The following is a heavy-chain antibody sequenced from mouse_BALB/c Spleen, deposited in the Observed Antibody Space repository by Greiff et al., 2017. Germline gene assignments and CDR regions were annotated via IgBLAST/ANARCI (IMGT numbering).Heavy chain of an antibody. CDR2: ISNGGGST. Sequence: EVKLMESGGGLVQPGGSLKLSCAASGFTFSSYTMSWVRQTPEKRLEWVAYISNGGGSTYYPDTVKGRFTISRDNAKNTLYLQMSSLKSEDTAMYYCARNWDVYAMDYWGQGTSVTVSS. D-gene: IGHD4-1*01. CDR3: ARNWDVYAMDY. J-gene: IGHJ4*01. CDR1: GFTFSSYT. V-gene: IGHV5-12-2*01.